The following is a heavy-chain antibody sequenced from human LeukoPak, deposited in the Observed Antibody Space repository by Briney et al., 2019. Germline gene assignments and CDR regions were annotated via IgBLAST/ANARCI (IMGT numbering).Heavy chain of an antibody. CDR3: ARDSSGWYHWFDP. D-gene: IGHD6-19*01. J-gene: IGHJ5*02. V-gene: IGHV1-8*02. Sequence: ASVKVSCKASGYTFTNYDIHWVRQATGQGLEWMGWMNPYSANTGYAQKFQGRVTMTRNTSISTAYMELSSLRSEDTAVYYCARDSSGWYHWFDPWGQGTLVTVSS. CDR1: GYTFTNYD. CDR2: MNPYSANT.